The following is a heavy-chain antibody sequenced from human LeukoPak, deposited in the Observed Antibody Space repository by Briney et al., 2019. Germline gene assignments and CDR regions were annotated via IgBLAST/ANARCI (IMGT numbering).Heavy chain of an antibody. J-gene: IGHJ4*02. Sequence: GGSLRLSCAASGFTFSSYEMNWVRQAPGKGLEWVSYISSSGSTIYYADSVKGRFTISRDNAKNSLYLQMNSLRVEDTGIYYCVKVAKYYYGSETYYFFEHWGQGTPVTASS. CDR2: ISSSGSTI. D-gene: IGHD3-10*01. CDR3: VKVAKYYYGSETYYFFEH. V-gene: IGHV3-48*03. CDR1: GFTFSSYE.